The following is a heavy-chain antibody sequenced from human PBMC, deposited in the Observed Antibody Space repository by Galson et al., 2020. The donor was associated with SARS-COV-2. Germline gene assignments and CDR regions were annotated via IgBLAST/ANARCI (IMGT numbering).Heavy chain of an antibody. CDR2: ISYDGRNK. D-gene: IGHD3-22*01. J-gene: IGHJ6*02. CDR1: GFTFSRYA. V-gene: IGHV3-30*04. Sequence: SLKISCAASGFTFSRYALQWVRQAPGKGPEWVAVISYDGRNKHYADPVKGRFTIYRDNSKNTLYLLLNSLRPEDTALYSCARDYYDRSGYSTNGMDVWGQGITVTVSS. CDR3: ARDYYDRSGYSTNGMDV.